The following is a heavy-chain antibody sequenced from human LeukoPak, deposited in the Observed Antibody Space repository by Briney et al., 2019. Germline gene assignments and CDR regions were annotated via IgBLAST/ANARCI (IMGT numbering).Heavy chain of an antibody. CDR2: ISGRGGTT. Sequence: GGSLRLSCAASGFTVRDGYMSWVRQAPGKGLEWVSGISGRGGTTYYTDSVKGRFTTSRDNSMDTLYLQMNSLRVEDTAIYYCAKPPHYCGGGSCYSGLDDWGQGTRVTVST. CDR1: GFTVRDGY. D-gene: IGHD2-15*01. V-gene: IGHV3-23*01. J-gene: IGHJ4*02. CDR3: AKPPHYCGGGSCYSGLDD.